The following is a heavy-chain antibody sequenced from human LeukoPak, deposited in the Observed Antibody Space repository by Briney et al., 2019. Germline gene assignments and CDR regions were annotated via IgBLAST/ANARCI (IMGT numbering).Heavy chain of an antibody. J-gene: IGHJ3*02. CDR3: ARDYYDFWTLDAFDI. Sequence: SETLSLTCNVSGGSISNYFWSWIRQPPGRGLEWIGYISYLGSSNYNPSLKGRVTFSVDTSKNQISLRMISVTASDTAVYYCARDYYDFWTLDAFDIWGQGTMVTVSS. CDR2: ISYLGSS. D-gene: IGHD3-3*01. V-gene: IGHV4-59*01. CDR1: GGSISNYF.